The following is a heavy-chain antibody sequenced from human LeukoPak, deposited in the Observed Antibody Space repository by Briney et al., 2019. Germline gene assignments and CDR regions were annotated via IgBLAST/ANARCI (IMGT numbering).Heavy chain of an antibody. CDR3: AREALVLPHFNGMDV. CDR2: IYYSGST. V-gene: IGHV4-59*01. Sequence: PSETLSLTCTVSGGSISSYYWSWIRQPPGKGLEWIGYIYYSGSTNYNPSLKSRVTISVDTSKNQFSLKLSSVTAADTAVYYCAREALVLPHFNGMDVWGQGTTVTVSS. D-gene: IGHD4/OR15-4a*01. J-gene: IGHJ6*02. CDR1: GGSISSYY.